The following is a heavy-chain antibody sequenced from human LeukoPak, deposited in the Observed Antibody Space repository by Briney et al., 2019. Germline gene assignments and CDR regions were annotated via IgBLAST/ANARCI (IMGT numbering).Heavy chain of an antibody. CDR2: IVVGSGNT. CDR3: ARGNPTNYGDYLYYFDD. CDR1: GFTFTSSA. Sequence: GASVKVSCKASGFTFTSSAVQWVRQARGQRLEWIGWIVVGSGNTNYAQNFQGRVTMTRDTSTSTVYMELSSLRSEDTAVYYCARGNPTNYGDYLYYFDDWGQGTLVTVSS. D-gene: IGHD4-17*01. V-gene: IGHV1-58*01. J-gene: IGHJ4*02.